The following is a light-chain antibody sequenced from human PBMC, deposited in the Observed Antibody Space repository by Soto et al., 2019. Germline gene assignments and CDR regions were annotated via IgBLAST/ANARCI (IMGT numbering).Light chain of an antibody. Sequence: QSVLTQSPSASASLGASVKLTCTLSSGHSSYAIAWHQQQPEKGPRYLMKLNSDGSHSKGDGIPDRVSGSSSGAERYLTIASHQSEDEADYYCQTWGTGPWVFGGGTKLTVL. J-gene: IGLJ3*02. CDR2: LNSDGSH. V-gene: IGLV4-69*01. CDR1: SGHSSYA. CDR3: QTWGTGPWV.